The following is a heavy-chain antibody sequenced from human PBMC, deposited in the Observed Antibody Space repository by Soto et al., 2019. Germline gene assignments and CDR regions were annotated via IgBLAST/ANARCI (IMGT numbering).Heavy chain of an antibody. J-gene: IGHJ4*02. CDR2: IFSNDEK. CDR1: GFSLSNARMG. CDR3: ARISVGSSSWYFDY. D-gene: IGHD6-13*01. V-gene: IGHV2-26*01. Sequence: QVTLKESGPVLVKPTETLTLTCTVSGFSLSNARMGVSWIRQPPGKALEWLAHIFSNDEKSYSTSLKSRLTISKDTSKSQVVLTMTIMDPVDTATYYCARISVGSSSWYFDYWGQGTLVTVSS.